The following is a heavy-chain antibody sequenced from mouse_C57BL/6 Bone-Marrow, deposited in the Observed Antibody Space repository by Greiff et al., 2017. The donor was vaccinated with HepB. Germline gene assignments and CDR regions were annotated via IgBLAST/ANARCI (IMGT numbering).Heavy chain of an antibody. V-gene: IGHV1-81*01. D-gene: IGHD1-1*01. CDR2: IYPRSGNT. J-gene: IGHJ3*01. Sequence: VQLVESGAELARPGASVKLSFTSYGISWVKQRTGQGLEWIGEIYPRSGNTYYNEKFKGKATLTADKSSSTAYMELRSLTSEDSAVYFCARDYYGSSYAWFAYWGQGTLVTVSA. CDR3: ARDYYGSSYAWFAY. CDR1: TSYG.